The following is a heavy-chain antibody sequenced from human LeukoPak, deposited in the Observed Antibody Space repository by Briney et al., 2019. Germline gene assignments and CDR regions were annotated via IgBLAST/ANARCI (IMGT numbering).Heavy chain of an antibody. D-gene: IGHD4-23*01. CDR3: ARERWGSTPLCDY. J-gene: IGHJ4*02. CDR2: ISSSSSYI. CDR1: GFTSSSYI. V-gene: IGHV3-21*01. Sequence: GGSLRLSCAASGFTSSSYIMNWVRQAPGKGLEWVSSISSSSSYIYYADSVKGRFTISRDNAKNSLYLQMNSLRAEDTAVYYCARERWGSTPLCDYWGQGTLVTVSS.